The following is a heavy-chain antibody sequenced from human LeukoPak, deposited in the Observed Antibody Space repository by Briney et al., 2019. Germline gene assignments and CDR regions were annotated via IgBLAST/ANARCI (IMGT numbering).Heavy chain of an antibody. D-gene: IGHD2-2*01. J-gene: IGHJ4*02. CDR2: IKTKTDGGTT. Sequence: GGSLRLSCAASGLTFSNVWMSWARQAPGKGLEWVGRIKTKTDGGTTDYAAPVKGRFTISRDDSKDTLYLQMNSLKTEDTAVYYCTTLSVPVDYWGQGALVTVSS. CDR1: GLTFSNVW. CDR3: TTLSVPVDY. V-gene: IGHV3-15*01.